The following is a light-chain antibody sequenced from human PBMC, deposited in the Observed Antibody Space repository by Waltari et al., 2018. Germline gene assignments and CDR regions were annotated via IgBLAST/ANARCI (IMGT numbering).Light chain of an antibody. V-gene: IGLV3-1*01. CDR2: QDN. CDR1: TVGEKY. CDR3: QTWDSTSVI. Sequence: SYELTQPPSVSVSPRQTAFITCSGDTVGEKYASWYQQKPGQSPLLIVYQDNKRPSGTPERISGSNSGNTATLTITETQPIDEADYFCQTWDSTSVIFGGGTKLTVL. J-gene: IGLJ2*01.